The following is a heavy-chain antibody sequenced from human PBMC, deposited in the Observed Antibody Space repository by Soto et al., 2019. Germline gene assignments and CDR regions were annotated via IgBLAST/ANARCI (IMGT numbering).Heavy chain of an antibody. J-gene: IGHJ4*02. V-gene: IGHV4-31*03. Sequence: QVQLQESGPGLVKPSQTLSLTCTVSGGSISSGGYYWSWIRQHPGKGLEWIGYIYYSGSTYYNPSLKSRVTRSVDTSKNQFSLKLSSVTAADTAVYYCARVPVLRFLEWLLEPPYYFDYWGQGTLVTVSS. CDR2: IYYSGST. D-gene: IGHD3-3*01. CDR1: GGSISSGGYY. CDR3: ARVPVLRFLEWLLEPPYYFDY.